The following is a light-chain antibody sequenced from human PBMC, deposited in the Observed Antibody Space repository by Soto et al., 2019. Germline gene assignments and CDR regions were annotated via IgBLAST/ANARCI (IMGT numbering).Light chain of an antibody. CDR3: QQYNNWPLT. CDR2: GAS. CDR1: QSVSSN. J-gene: IGKJ5*01. V-gene: IGKV3-15*01. Sequence: EIVMTQSPATLSVSPGERATLSCRASQSVSSNLAWYPQKPGQAPRLLIYGASTRETGIPARFSGSGSGTEFTLTISSLQSEDFAVDYCQQYNNWPLTFGQGTRLEN.